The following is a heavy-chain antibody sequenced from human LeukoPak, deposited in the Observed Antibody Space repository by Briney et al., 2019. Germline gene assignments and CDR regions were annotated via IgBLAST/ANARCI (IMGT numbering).Heavy chain of an antibody. CDR3: AREGRSTSVWCSGGSCYDFDY. D-gene: IGHD2-15*01. J-gene: IGHJ4*02. V-gene: IGHV3-21*01. CDR2: ISNTKNEM. Sequence: GGSLRPSCAASGFTFSTYNMNWVRQPPGKGLEWVSSISNTKNEMYYADSVKGRFTISRNNAKNSLYLQMNSLRAEDTAVYYCAREGRSTSVWCSGGSCYDFDYWGQGVLVTVSS. CDR1: GFTFSTYN.